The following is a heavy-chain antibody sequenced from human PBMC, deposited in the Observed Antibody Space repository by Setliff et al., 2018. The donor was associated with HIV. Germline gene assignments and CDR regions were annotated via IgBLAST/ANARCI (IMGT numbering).Heavy chain of an antibody. CDR3: ARSNPGITAGLLAY. J-gene: IGHJ4*02. Sequence: SETLSLTCTVSGDSISTYCWIWIRQPPGKGLEWIGNIYTSGSTNYNPSLKSRVTVSVDTSKRQFSLKLNSVTAADTATYYCARSNPGITAGLLAYWGPGTLVTVSS. CDR2: IYTSGST. CDR1: GDSISTYC. V-gene: IGHV4-4*09. D-gene: IGHD6-13*01.